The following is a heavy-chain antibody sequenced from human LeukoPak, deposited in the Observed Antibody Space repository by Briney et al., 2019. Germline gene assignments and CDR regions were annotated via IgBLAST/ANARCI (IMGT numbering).Heavy chain of an antibody. Sequence: GGSLRLLCAASGFTLNNYWMSWVRQAPGKGLQWVANIKQDGTEKFYVDSVKGRFTISRDNTRKSLYLQMNRLRAEDTAVYYCARGDFSDNGDYVDAFDIWGRGTMVVVSS. V-gene: IGHV3-7*01. CDR1: GFTLNNYW. CDR2: IKQDGTEK. CDR3: ARGDFSDNGDYVDAFDI. J-gene: IGHJ3*02. D-gene: IGHD4-17*01.